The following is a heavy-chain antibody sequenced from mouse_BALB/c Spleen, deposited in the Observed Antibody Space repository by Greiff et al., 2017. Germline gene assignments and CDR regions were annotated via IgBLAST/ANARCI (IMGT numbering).Heavy chain of an antibody. CDR2: ISYDGSN. Sequence: EVQLQESGPGLVKPSQSLSLTCSVTGYSITSGYYWTWIRQFPGNKLEWMGYISYDGSNNYNPSLKNRISITRDTSKNQFFLKLNSVTTEDTATYYCARDYYGSSDAMDYWGQGTSVTGSS. J-gene: IGHJ4*01. D-gene: IGHD1-1*01. CDR3: ARDYYGSSDAMDY. V-gene: IGHV3-6*02. CDR1: GYSITSGYY.